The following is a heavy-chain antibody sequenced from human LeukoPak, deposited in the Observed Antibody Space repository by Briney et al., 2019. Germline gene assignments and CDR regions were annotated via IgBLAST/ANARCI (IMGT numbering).Heavy chain of an antibody. Sequence: ASVKVSCKASGYTFTSYGISWVRQAPGQGLEWMGWISAYNGNTNYAQKLQCRVTMTTDTSTSTAYMELRSLRSDDTAVYYCARDPTGPTSRWELLNRYFDYWGQGTLVTVSS. CDR3: ARDPTGPTSRWELLNRYFDY. J-gene: IGHJ4*02. D-gene: IGHD1-26*01. CDR2: ISAYNGNT. CDR1: GYTFTSYG. V-gene: IGHV1-18*01.